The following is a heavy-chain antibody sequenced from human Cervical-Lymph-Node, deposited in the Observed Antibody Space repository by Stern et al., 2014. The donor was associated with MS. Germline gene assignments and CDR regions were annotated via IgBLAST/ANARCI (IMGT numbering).Heavy chain of an antibody. Sequence: EVQLVQSAAEVKKPGESLKISCQGSGYSFISSWIGWVRQMPGKGLEWMAIMYPGVSDTRYNPSFQGQVTISADRSVNTAYLQWGSLKASDTAMYYCATSTGYFRLEYYFDYWGQGTLVTVSS. CDR1: GYSFISSW. CDR2: MYPGVSDT. CDR3: ATSTGYFRLEYYFDY. J-gene: IGHJ4*02. D-gene: IGHD6-19*01. V-gene: IGHV5-51*01.